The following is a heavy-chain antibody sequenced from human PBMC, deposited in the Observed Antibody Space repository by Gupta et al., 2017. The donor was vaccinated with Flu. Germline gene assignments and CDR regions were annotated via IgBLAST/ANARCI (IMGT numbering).Heavy chain of an antibody. CDR2: IYYSGNT. D-gene: IGHD3-9*01. CDR1: GGSSSSHF. Sequence: GGSSSSHFWTGIRQPPGKGLEWIGYIYYSGNTNYNPSLMSRVTISMDTSKNQFSLKLSSVTAADTAVYYCARHARKYLDYWGQGALVTVSS. J-gene: IGHJ4*02. CDR3: ARHARKYLDY. V-gene: IGHV4-59*08.